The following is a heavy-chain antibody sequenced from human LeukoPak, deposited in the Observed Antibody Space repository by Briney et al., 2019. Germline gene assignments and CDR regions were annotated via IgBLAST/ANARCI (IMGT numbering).Heavy chain of an antibody. J-gene: IGHJ3*02. CDR1: RFTFDDYT. CDR2: ISRDSDST. Sequence: GGSLRLSCVTSRFTFDDYTMHWVRQAPGKGLEWVSPISRDSDSTYYADSVKGRFTISRDNSKNSLYLHMNSLRTEDTALYYCAKDNHPDAFDIWGQGTMVTVSS. CDR3: AKDNHPDAFDI. V-gene: IGHV3-43*01.